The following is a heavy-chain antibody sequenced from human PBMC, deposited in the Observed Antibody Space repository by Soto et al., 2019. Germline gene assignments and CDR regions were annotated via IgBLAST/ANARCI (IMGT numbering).Heavy chain of an antibody. CDR2: INHSGST. CDR1: GGSFSGYY. Sequence: SETLSLTCAVYGGSFSGYYWSWIRQPPGKGLEWIGEINHSGSTNYNPSLKSRVTISVDTSKNQFSLKLSSVTAADTAVYYCARLYSSGWYNWFDPWGQGTLVTVSS. CDR3: ARLYSSGWYNWFDP. V-gene: IGHV4-34*01. J-gene: IGHJ5*02. D-gene: IGHD6-19*01.